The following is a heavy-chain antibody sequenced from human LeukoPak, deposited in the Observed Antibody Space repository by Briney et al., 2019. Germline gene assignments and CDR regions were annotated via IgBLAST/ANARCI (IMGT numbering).Heavy chain of an antibody. CDR1: GYTFTGYY. Sequence: ASVKVSCKASGYTFTGYYMHWVRQAPGQGLELMGWINPNSGGTNYAKKFQGRVTMTRDTSISTAYMELSRLRPDDTAVYYCAREGPVAGTGDYWGQGTLVTVSS. CDR2: INPNSGGT. V-gene: IGHV1-2*02. CDR3: AREGPVAGTGDY. D-gene: IGHD6-19*01. J-gene: IGHJ4*02.